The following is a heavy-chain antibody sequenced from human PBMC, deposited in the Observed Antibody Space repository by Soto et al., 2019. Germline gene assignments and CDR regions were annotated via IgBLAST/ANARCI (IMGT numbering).Heavy chain of an antibody. V-gene: IGHV3-30*03. CDR3: ARSGRITMIVVAHLDY. D-gene: IGHD3-22*01. Sequence: QVQLVESGGGVVQPGRSLRLSCAASGFTFSSYGMHWVRQAPGKGLEWVAVISYDGSNKYYADSVKGRFTISRDNSKNALYLQMNSLRAEDTAVYYCARSGRITMIVVAHLDYWGQGILDTVSS. CDR2: ISYDGSNK. J-gene: IGHJ4*02. CDR1: GFTFSSYG.